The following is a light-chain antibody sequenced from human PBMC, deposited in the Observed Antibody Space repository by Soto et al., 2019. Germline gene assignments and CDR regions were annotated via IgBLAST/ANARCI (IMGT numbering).Light chain of an antibody. CDR1: HSISNY. CDR3: QQRSDWIT. Sequence: EIVLTQSPATLSLSPGERATLSCRASHSISNYLAWYQQKPGQAPRLLIYDASTRATGITARFSGSGSGTDFTLTISSLEPEDFAVYYCQQRSDWITVGQGTRLEIK. J-gene: IGKJ5*01. CDR2: DAS. V-gene: IGKV3-11*01.